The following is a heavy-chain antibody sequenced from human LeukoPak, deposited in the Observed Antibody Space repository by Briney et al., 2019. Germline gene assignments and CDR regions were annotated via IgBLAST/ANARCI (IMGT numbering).Heavy chain of an antibody. V-gene: IGHV4-39*01. D-gene: IGHD5-18*01. CDR2: IYYSGST. Sequence: KPSETLSLTCTVSGGSISSSSYYWGWIRQPPGNGLEWIGSIYYSGSTYYNPSLKSRVTISVDTSKNQFSLKLSSVNAADTAVYFGARLSAGHSPRYYFDNWGQGTLATVSS. J-gene: IGHJ4*02. CDR3: ARLSAGHSPRYYFDN. CDR1: GGSISSSSYY.